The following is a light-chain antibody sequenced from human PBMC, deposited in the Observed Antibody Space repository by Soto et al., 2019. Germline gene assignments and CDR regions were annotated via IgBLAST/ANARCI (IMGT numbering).Light chain of an antibody. J-gene: IGLJ2*01. Sequence: QSALTQPPSASGSPGQSVTISCTGTSSDVGGYNYVSWYQQHPGKAPKLMISEVSKRPSGVPDRFSGSKSVNTASLTVSGLQAEDEADYYCSSFAGNNKLVFGGGTKVTVL. CDR2: EVS. V-gene: IGLV2-8*01. CDR3: SSFAGNNKLV. CDR1: SSDVGGYNY.